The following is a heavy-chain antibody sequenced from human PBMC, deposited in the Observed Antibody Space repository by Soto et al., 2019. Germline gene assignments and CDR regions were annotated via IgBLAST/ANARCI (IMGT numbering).Heavy chain of an antibody. CDR1: GGSISSGNYY. CDR3: ARDYIVADY. D-gene: IGHD2-21*01. CDR2: ISYSGST. J-gene: IGHJ4*02. V-gene: IGHV4-30-4*01. Sequence: SETLSLTCTVSGGSISSGNYYWSWIRQPPGKGLEWIGFISYSGSTYYSTSLKSRVTISVDTSKSQFSLKLSSVTAADTAVYYCARDYIVADYWGQGTLVTVSS.